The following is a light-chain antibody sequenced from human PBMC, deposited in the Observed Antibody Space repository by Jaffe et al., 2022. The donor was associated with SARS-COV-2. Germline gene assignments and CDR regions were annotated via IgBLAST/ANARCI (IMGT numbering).Light chain of an antibody. CDR2: GAS. CDR1: QSVSSN. CDR3: QQYDTWPPGT. Sequence: EIMLTQSPATLSVSPGERATLSCRASQSVSSNLAWYQQKPGQTPRLLIYGASTTATGISARFSGSGSGTEFTLTISSLQSEDFAVYYCQQYDTWPPGTFGQGTKLEIK. V-gene: IGKV3-15*01. J-gene: IGKJ2*01.